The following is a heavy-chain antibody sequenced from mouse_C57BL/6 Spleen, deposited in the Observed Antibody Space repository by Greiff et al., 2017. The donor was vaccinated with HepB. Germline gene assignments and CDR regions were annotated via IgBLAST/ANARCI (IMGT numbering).Heavy chain of an antibody. CDR2: IDPSDSYT. D-gene: IGHD1-1*01. CDR1: GYTFTSYW. J-gene: IGHJ1*03. V-gene: IGHV1-59*01. CDR3: ARGYYYGSSHWYFDV. Sequence: QVQLQQSGAELVRPGTSVKLSCKASGYTFTSYWMHWVKQRPGQGLEWIGVIDPSDSYTNYNQKFKGKATLTVDTSSSTAYMQLSSLTSEDSAVYYCARGYYYGSSHWYFDVWGTGTTVTVSS.